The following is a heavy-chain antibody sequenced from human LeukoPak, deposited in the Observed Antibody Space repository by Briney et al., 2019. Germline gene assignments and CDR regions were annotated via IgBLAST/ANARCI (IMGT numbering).Heavy chain of an antibody. Sequence: SETLSLTCAVYGGSFSGYYWSWIRQPPGKGLERIGEINHSGSTNYNPSLKSRVTMSVDTSKNQFSLKLSSVTAADTAVYYCARDRSSGWYVVDYWGQGTLVTVSS. CDR3: ARDRSSGWYVVDY. CDR1: GGSFSGYY. CDR2: INHSGST. D-gene: IGHD6-19*01. V-gene: IGHV4-34*01. J-gene: IGHJ4*02.